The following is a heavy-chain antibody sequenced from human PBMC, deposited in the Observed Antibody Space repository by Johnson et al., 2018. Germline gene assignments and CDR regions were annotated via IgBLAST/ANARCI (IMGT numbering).Heavy chain of an antibody. CDR3: ARDPERFAFDI. CDR2: LLPILGIA. Sequence: QVQLVESGAEVKKPGSSVKVSCKASGGTFSSYTISWVRQAPGQGLEWMGRLLPILGIATYAPKFQGRVTIPADKSTSTAYMERSSLRPEDTAVYYCARDPERFAFDIWGQGTMVTVSS. J-gene: IGHJ3*02. CDR1: GGTFSSYT. D-gene: IGHD3-16*01. V-gene: IGHV1-69*09.